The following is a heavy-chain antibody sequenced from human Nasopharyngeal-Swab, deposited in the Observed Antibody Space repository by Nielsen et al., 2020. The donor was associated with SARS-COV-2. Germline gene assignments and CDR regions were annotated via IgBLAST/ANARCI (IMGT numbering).Heavy chain of an antibody. CDR2: IKQSGSGQ. Sequence: WIRQPPGKGLEWVAHIKQSGSGQYYVDSVKGRFTISRDNAKNSLSLQMNSLRAEDTAVYYCARYCSTTSCPRGFDYWGQGTLVPSPQ. D-gene: IGHD2-2*01. CDR3: ARYCSTTSCPRGFDY. V-gene: IGHV3-7*01. J-gene: IGHJ4*02.